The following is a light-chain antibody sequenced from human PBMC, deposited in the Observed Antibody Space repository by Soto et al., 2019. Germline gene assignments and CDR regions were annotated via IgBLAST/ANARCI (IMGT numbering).Light chain of an antibody. CDR3: SSYTSATTYV. CDR1: SSDVGDYNY. Sequence: QSVLTQPASVSGSPGQSITISCTGTSSDVGDYNYDSWYQHHPGKVPKLIIYDVNNRPSGVSNRFSGSKSGNTASLTISGLQTEDEADYYCSSYTSATTYVFGTGTKVTLL. J-gene: IGLJ1*01. CDR2: DVN. V-gene: IGLV2-14*03.